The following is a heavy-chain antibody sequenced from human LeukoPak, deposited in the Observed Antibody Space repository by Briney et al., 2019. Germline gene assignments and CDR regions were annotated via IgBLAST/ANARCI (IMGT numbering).Heavy chain of an antibody. D-gene: IGHD6-19*01. CDR1: GFTVNSNY. CDR3: ARGLMSSAVAGTDY. V-gene: IGHV3-53*01. CDR2: IYSGGST. Sequence: GGSLRLSCAASGFTVNSNYMIWVRQAPGKGLEWVSVIYSGGSTHYADSVEGRITISRDNSKNTLFLQVNSLRAEDTAVYYCARGLMSSAVAGTDYWGQGTLVTVSS. J-gene: IGHJ4*02.